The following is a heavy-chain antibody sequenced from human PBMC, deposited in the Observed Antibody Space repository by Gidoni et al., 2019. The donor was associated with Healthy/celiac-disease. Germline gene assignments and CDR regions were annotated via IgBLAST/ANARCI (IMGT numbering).Heavy chain of an antibody. Sequence: EVQLVESGGGLVQPGGSLILSCAASGFTFSVYKMNWVRQAPGKGLEWVSYISSSGSTIYYADSVKGRFTISRDNAKNSLYLQMNSLRAEDTAVYYCARATYYYDSSGYLSFDYWGQGTLVTVSS. V-gene: IGHV3-48*03. CDR2: ISSSGSTI. D-gene: IGHD3-22*01. CDR3: ARATYYYDSSGYLSFDY. CDR1: GFTFSVYK. J-gene: IGHJ4*02.